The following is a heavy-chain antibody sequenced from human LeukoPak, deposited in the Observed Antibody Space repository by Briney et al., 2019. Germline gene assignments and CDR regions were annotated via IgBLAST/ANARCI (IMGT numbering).Heavy chain of an antibody. J-gene: IGHJ4*02. D-gene: IGHD3-9*01. CDR2: INPSGGST. V-gene: IGHV1-46*01. CDR1: GYTFTSYY. CDR3: ARENVLRYFDWLLYKPYYFDY. Sequence: GASVKVSCKASGYTFTSYYMHWVRQAPGQGLEWMGIINPSGGSTSYAQKFQGRVTMTRDMSTSTVYMELSSLRSEDTAVYYCARENVLRYFDWLLYKPYYFDYWGQGTLVTVSS.